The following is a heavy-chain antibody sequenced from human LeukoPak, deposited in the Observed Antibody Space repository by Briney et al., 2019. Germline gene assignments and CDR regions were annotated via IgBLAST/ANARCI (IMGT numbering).Heavy chain of an antibody. Sequence: SETLSLTCTVSGGPISSDYWSWIRQPAGQGLEWIGHIYTSGSTSYNPSLKTRVTISVDKSKNQFSLKLSFVTAADTAVYYCARSRYSSSSGLDFDYWGQGTLVTVSS. CDR3: ARSRYSSSSGLDFDY. D-gene: IGHD6-6*01. J-gene: IGHJ4*02. CDR1: GGPISSDY. V-gene: IGHV4-4*07. CDR2: IYTSGST.